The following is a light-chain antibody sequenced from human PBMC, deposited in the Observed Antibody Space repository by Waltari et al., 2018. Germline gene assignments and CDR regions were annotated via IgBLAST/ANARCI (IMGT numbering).Light chain of an antibody. V-gene: IGKV3-11*01. Sequence: ETVLTQSPGTLALAPGERATLSCRASQSISSSLAWYQQKPGQAPRLLFYDASNRATGIPARFSGSGSGTDFTLTISSLEPEDFAVYYCQQRTNWPRTFGQGTKVEIK. CDR3: QQRTNWPRT. J-gene: IGKJ1*01. CDR1: QSISSS. CDR2: DAS.